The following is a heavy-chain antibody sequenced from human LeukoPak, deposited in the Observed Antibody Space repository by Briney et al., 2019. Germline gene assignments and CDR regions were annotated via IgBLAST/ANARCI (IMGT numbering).Heavy chain of an antibody. D-gene: IGHD1-26*01. Sequence: SETLSLTCTVSGGSISSYYWSWIRQPPGKGLEWIGYIYYSGSTNYNPSLKSRVTISVDTSKNQFTLKVNSVTAADTAVYYCARVRVSGSYLYYFDSWGQGNLVTVSS. J-gene: IGHJ4*02. CDR2: IYYSGST. CDR3: ARVRVSGSYLYYFDS. V-gene: IGHV4-59*08. CDR1: GGSISSYY.